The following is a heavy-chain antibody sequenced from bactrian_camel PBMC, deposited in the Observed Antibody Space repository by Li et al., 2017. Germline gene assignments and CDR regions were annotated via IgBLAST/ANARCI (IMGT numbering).Heavy chain of an antibody. V-gene: IGHV3S1*01. J-gene: IGHJ4*01. CDR2: HYTGTATK. D-gene: IGHD5*01. CDR3: AARQPCRVWLGYEDPGEYNI. CDR1: LYIYSSYC. Sequence: HVQLVESGGESVQSGGSLRLSCEISLYIYSSYCMGWFRQAPGKERVAVAAHYTGTATKYVADSVKGRFDISQDNAKNVLYLQMNSLQPEDTAMYYCAARQPCRVWLGYEDPGEYNIWGQGTQVTVS.